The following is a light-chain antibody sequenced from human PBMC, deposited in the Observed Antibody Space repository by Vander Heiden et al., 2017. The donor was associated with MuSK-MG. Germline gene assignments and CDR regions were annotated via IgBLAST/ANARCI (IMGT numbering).Light chain of an antibody. CDR2: AAS. V-gene: IGKV1-39*01. J-gene: IGKJ1*01. CDR3: QQRNRSPWT. CDR1: QRISNY. Sequence: DIQITQSPSSLSASIGDRVTITCRASQRISNYLNWYQQKPGKAPKFLISAASNLQSGVPSRFSGSGSGTDFTLTIDSLQPEDFATYFCQQRNRSPWTFGQGTKVEIK.